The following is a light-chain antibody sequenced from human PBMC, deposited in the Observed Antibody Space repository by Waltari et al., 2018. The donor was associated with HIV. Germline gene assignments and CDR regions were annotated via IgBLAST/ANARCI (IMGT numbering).Light chain of an antibody. J-gene: IGLJ3*02. CDR3: ESCTSTSVWV. CDR2: DVS. V-gene: IGLV2-14*03. CDR1: SSDVGGYNY. Sequence: QSALTQPASVSGSPGQSITISCTGSSSDVGGYNYVSWYQQHPGKAPRLMIYDVSTRPSGVSDRFSGSKSGDTASLTISGLQAEDEADYYCESCTSTSVWVFGGGTRLTVL.